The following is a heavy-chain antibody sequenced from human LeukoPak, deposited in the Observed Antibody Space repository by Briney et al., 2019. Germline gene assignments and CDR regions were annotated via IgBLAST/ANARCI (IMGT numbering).Heavy chain of an antibody. V-gene: IGHV4-34*01. Sequence: SETLSLTCAVSGGSLSGYYWTWIRQPPGKGLEWIGEINHSGSTNYNPSLKSRVTISVDTSKNQFSLKLSSVTAADTAVYYCARGRYDYVWGSYRYHFDYWGQGTLVTVSS. CDR2: INHSGST. D-gene: IGHD3-16*02. J-gene: IGHJ4*02. CDR3: ARGRYDYVWGSYRYHFDY. CDR1: GGSLSGYY.